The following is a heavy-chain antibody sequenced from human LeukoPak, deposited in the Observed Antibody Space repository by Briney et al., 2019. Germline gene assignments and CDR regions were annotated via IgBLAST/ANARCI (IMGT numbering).Heavy chain of an antibody. V-gene: IGHV4-59*08. CDR3: ARHWSAYSSSWYTWFDP. J-gene: IGHJ5*02. D-gene: IGHD6-13*01. CDR1: GGSISSYY. CDR2: IYYSGST. Sequence: SETLSLTCTVSGGSISSYYWSWIRQPPGKGLEWIGYIYYSGSTNYNPSLKSRVTISVDTSKNQFSLKLSSVTAADTAVYYCARHWSAYSSSWYTWFDPWGQGTLVTVSS.